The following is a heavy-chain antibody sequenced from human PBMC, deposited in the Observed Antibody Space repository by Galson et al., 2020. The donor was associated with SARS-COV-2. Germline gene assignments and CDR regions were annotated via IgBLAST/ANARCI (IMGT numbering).Heavy chain of an antibody. V-gene: IGHV3-7*03. D-gene: IGHD3-16*02. Sequence: GESLKISCVASGITFRSYWMTWVRQAPGKGLEWVANINEDGGAKHYVDSVMGRFTIFRDNAKNSLYLQMNILRAEDTAVYYCASGINRGTISDPHYYYYMDVWGKGTTVTVSS. J-gene: IGHJ6*03. CDR2: INEDGGAK. CDR1: GITFRSYW. CDR3: ASGINRGTISDPHYYYYMDV.